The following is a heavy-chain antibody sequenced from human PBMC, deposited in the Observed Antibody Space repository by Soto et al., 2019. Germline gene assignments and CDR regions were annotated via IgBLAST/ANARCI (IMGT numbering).Heavy chain of an antibody. CDR1: GFTFTSSA. V-gene: IGHV1-58*02. CDR3: AAVGSYYYGSGSYLQPDY. CDR2: IVVGSGNT. J-gene: IGHJ4*02. D-gene: IGHD3-10*01. Sequence: QMQLVQSGPEVKKPGTSVKVSCKASGFTFTSSAMQWVRQARGQRLEWIGWIVVGSGNTNYAQKFQERVTITRDMSTSTAYMERSSLRSEDTAVYYCAAVGSYYYGSGSYLQPDYWGQGTLVTVSS.